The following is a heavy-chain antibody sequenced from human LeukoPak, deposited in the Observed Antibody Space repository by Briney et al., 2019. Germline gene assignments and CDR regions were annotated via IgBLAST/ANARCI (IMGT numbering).Heavy chain of an antibody. J-gene: IGHJ6*02. D-gene: IGHD3-9*01. V-gene: IGHV3-7*01. Sequence: GALRLSCAASGFTFSSYWMSWARQAPGKGLEWVANIKQDGSEKYYVDSVKGRFTISRDNAKNSLYLQMNSLRAEDTAVYYCARDPYYDIALLIPYYGMDVWGQGTTVTVSS. CDR1: GFTFSSYW. CDR2: IKQDGSEK. CDR3: ARDPYYDIALLIPYYGMDV.